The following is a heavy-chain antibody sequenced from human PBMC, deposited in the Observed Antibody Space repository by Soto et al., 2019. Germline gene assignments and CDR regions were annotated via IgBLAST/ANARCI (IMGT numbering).Heavy chain of an antibody. V-gene: IGHV3-23*05. J-gene: IGHJ4*02. Sequence: EVQLLESGGGLIQPGGSLRLSCAASGFSFTSYPMSWSRQAPGKGLEGVSAITGAGISIYYADSVKGRFTISRDNSKNTLYLVINSLRAEDTATYYCARHSGYYYDPRHFDYWGQGTLVTVSS. CDR1: GFSFTSYP. CDR3: ARHSGYYYDPRHFDY. CDR2: ITGAGISI. D-gene: IGHD3-22*01.